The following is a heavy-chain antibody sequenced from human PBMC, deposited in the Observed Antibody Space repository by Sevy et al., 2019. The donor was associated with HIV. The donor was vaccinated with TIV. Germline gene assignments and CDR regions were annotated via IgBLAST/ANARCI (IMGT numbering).Heavy chain of an antibody. CDR1: GFTFSSYS. D-gene: IGHD3-10*01. V-gene: IGHV3-48*02. J-gene: IGHJ6*02. CDR2: ISSSSSTI. CDR3: ARRRDLMVRGVINPLYYYYGMDV. Sequence: GGSPRLSCAASGFTFSSYSMNWVRQAPGKGLEWVSYISSSSSTIYYADSVKGRFTISRDNAKNSLYLQMNSLRDEDTAVYYCARRRDLMVRGVINPLYYYYGMDVWGQGTTVTVSS.